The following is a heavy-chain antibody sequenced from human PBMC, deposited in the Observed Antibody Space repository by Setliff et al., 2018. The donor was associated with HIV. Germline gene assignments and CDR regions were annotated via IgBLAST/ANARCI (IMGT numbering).Heavy chain of an antibody. CDR1: GDPISTSNSY. CDR3: ARHQVIPTVIGAFDI. CDR2: LYYGGST. J-gene: IGHJ3*02. V-gene: IGHV4-39*01. D-gene: IGHD3-16*02. Sequence: VSGDPISTSNSYWGWVRQPPGKGLEWIGSLYYGGSTYYNPSLKSRVTISVDTSKNHFSLKLSSVTAADTAVYYCARHQVIPTVIGAFDIWGQGTVVTVSS.